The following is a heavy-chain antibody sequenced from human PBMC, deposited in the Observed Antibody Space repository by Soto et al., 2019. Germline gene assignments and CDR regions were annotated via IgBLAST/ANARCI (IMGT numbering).Heavy chain of an antibody. Sequence: GESLKISCKGSGYSFTSYWIGWVRQMPGKGLEWMGIIYPGDSDTRYSPSFQGQVTISADKSISTAYLQWSSLKASDTAMYYCARSNYIGYCSSTSCYSSEDYYYGMDVWGQGTTVTVSS. CDR2: IYPGDSDT. CDR3: ARSNYIGYCSSTSCYSSEDYYYGMDV. V-gene: IGHV5-51*01. J-gene: IGHJ6*02. CDR1: GYSFTSYW. D-gene: IGHD2-2*01.